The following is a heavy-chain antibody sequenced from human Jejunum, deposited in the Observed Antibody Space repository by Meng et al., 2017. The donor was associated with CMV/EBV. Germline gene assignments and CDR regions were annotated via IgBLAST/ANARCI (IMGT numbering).Heavy chain of an antibody. D-gene: IGHD3-10*01. Sequence: TSVGNYWSWIRQPPGKGLEWIGHIYYSGNTYYNSSLKSRLTISVDTSKNQFSLRLSSMTAADAALYYCARVSSYYYGSGKYFRWFDPWGQGTLVTVSS. J-gene: IGHJ5*02. CDR1: TSVGNY. CDR2: IYYSGNT. V-gene: IGHV4-30-4*01. CDR3: ARVSSYYYGSGKYFRWFDP.